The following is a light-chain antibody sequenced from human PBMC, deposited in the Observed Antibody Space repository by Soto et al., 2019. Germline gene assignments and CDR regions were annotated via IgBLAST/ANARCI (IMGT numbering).Light chain of an antibody. CDR1: SSDVGTYKD. V-gene: IGLV2-14*01. J-gene: IGLJ1*01. Sequence: QSALTQPASVSGSPGQSITISCTGTSSDVGTYKDVSWYQQHPGKAPKLMIYEVSYRPSGVSNRFAGSKSGTTASLTISGLQAEDEADYYSSSYTSSRTFYVFGTGTKLTVL. CDR3: SSYTSSRTFYV. CDR2: EVS.